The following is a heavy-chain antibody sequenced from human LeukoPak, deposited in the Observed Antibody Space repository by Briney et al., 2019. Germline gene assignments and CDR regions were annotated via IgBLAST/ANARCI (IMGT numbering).Heavy chain of an antibody. CDR1: GYTFTGYY. J-gene: IGHJ4*02. CDR3: ASLRDFFASGSYYKGGYFDH. V-gene: IGHV1-2*02. CDR2: INPNSGGT. D-gene: IGHD3-10*01. Sequence: ASVKVSCKASGYTFTGYYMHWVRQAPGQGLEWMGWINPNSGGTNYAQKFQGRVTMTTDTSTSTAYMELSRLRSDDTAVYYCASLRDFFASGSYYKGGYFDHWGQGTLVTVSS.